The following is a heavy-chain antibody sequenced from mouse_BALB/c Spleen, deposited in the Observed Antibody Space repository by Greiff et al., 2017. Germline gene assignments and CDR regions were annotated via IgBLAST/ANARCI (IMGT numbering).Heavy chain of an antibody. J-gene: IGHJ2*01. Sequence: EVKLVESGGGLVQPGGSLRISCATSGFSFTDYYMSWVRQPPGKALEWLGFIRNKANGYTTEYSASVKCRFTISRDNSQSILYLQMNTLRAEDSATYYCARDGEYYGYLGYWGQGTTLTVSA. V-gene: IGHV7-3*02. CDR3: ARDGEYYGYLGY. D-gene: IGHD1-1*01. CDR1: GFSFTDYY. CDR2: IRNKANGYTT.